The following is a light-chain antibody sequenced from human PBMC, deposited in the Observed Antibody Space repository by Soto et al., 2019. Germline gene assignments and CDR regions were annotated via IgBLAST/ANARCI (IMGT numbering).Light chain of an antibody. Sequence: IQLNLSLSSLSANVGDRVAITCRASQSISSYLNWYQQKPGKAPKLLIYAACSLQSGVPSRFSGSGSGTDFTLTISCLQSEDFATYYCQLYYSHLITFGQGTRLEIK. CDR3: QLYYSHLIT. CDR2: AAC. CDR1: QSISSY. J-gene: IGKJ5*01. V-gene: IGKV1-39*01.